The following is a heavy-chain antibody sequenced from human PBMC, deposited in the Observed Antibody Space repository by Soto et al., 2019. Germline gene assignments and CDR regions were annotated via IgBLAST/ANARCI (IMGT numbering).Heavy chain of an antibody. V-gene: IGHV3-23*01. J-gene: IGHJ4*02. CDR2: ISGGGGST. CDR1: GFTFSSYA. Sequence: EVQLLESGGGLVQPGGSLRLSCAASGFTFSSYAMSWVRQAPGKGLEWVSAISGGGGSTYYADSVKGRFTISRDNSKNTLYLHMNSLRAEDTAVYYCAKDVGIRSITPYYFDYWGQGTLVTVSS. D-gene: IGHD2-15*01. CDR3: AKDVGIRSITPYYFDY.